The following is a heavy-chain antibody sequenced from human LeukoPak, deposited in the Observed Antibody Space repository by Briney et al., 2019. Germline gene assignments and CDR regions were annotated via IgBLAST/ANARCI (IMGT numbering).Heavy chain of an antibody. J-gene: IGHJ5*02. CDR2: IYYSGST. CDR1: GGSISSYY. D-gene: IGHD3-22*01. CDR3: ARDVVYYYDSSGYPLPNWFDP. V-gene: IGHV4-59*01. Sequence: KSSETLSLTCTVSGGSISSYYWSWIRQPPGKGLEWLGYIYYSGSTNYNPSLKSRVTISVDTSKNQFSLKLSSVTAADTAVYYCARDVVYYYDSSGYPLPNWFDPWGQGTLVTVSS.